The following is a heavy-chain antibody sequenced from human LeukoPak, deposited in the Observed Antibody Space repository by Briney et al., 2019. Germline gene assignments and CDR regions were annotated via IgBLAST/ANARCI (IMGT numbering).Heavy chain of an antibody. CDR2: VSAGGERS. D-gene: IGHD2-2*01. V-gene: IGHV3-23*01. Sequence: GSLRLSCAASGFSFSTYAMNWIRQAPGKGLEWVSTVSAGGERSYYADSVKGRFTIFRDNSRNTVWLQMNSLRAEDTAMYYCSKDYGAIMPQYWGQGILVTVSS. CDR1: GFSFSTYA. CDR3: SKDYGAIMPQY. J-gene: IGHJ4*02.